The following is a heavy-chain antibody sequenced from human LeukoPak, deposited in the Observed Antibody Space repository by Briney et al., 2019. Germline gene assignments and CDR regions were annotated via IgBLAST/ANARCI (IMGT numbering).Heavy chain of an antibody. J-gene: IGHJ5*02. D-gene: IGHD2-2*01. CDR2: IYYSGST. Sequence: SETLSLTCTVSGGSISSCYWSWIRQPPGKGLEWIGYIYYSGSTNYNPSLKSRVTISVDTSKNQFSLKLSSVTAADTAVYYCARWAEYCSSTSCHNWFDPWGQGTLVTVSS. CDR3: ARWAEYCSSTSCHNWFDP. V-gene: IGHV4-59*01. CDR1: GGSISSCY.